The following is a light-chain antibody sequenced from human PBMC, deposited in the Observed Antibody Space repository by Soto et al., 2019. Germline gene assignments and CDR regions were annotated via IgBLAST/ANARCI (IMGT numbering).Light chain of an antibody. CDR3: QTYDKAAWT. V-gene: IGKV1-27*01. CDR1: RGIYTH. J-gene: IGKJ1*01. CDR2: GAS. Sequence: DIQMAQSPSSLSASVGDRVTITCRASRGIYTHLAWYQQKPGNAPKLLIYGASTLQSGVPSRFSASGSGTDFFLTISGLQSEDVGTYFCQTYDKAAWTFGPGNRV.